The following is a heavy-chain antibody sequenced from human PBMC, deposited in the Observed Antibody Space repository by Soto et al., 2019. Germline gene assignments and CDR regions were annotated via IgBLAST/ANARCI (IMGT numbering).Heavy chain of an antibody. CDR1: GGSLIGYY. V-gene: IGHV4-34*01. CDR3: ARDNYYGSGSYYADY. CDR2: INHSGST. D-gene: IGHD3-10*01. J-gene: IGHJ4*02. Sequence: PSETLSLTCAVYGGSLIGYYWIWIRQPPGKGLEWIGEINHSGSTNYNPSLKSRVTISVDTSKNQFSLKLSSVTAADTAVYYCARDNYYGSGSYYADYWGQGTLVTVSS.